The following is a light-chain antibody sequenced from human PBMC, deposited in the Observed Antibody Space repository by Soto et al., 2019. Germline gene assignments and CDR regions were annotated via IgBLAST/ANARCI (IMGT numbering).Light chain of an antibody. Sequence: QSALTQPRSVSGSPGQSVTISCTGTSSDVGGYNFVSWYQHHPGKAPKLMIYNVIQRPSGVPDRFSASKSGNTASLTISGLQAEDDADYYCCSYAGSYTYVFGTGTKVTVL. CDR3: CSYAGSYTYV. V-gene: IGLV2-11*01. CDR1: SSDVGGYNF. CDR2: NVI. J-gene: IGLJ1*01.